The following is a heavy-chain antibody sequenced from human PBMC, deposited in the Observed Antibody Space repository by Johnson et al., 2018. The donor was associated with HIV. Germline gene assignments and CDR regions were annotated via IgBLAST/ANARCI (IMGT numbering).Heavy chain of an antibody. CDR3: ARKVVVVAAAAGDAFDI. D-gene: IGHD2-15*01. V-gene: IGHV3-11*04. CDR1: GFTFSDYY. CDR2: ISSSGRII. J-gene: IGHJ3*02. Sequence: QVQLVESGGGLVQPGGSLRLSCVASGFTFSDYYMSWIRPAPGNGLEWVSSISSSGRIISSADSMQGRFTISRDNAKNTLYLQMNSLRAEDTAVYYCARKVVVVAAAAGDAFDIWGQGTMVTVSS.